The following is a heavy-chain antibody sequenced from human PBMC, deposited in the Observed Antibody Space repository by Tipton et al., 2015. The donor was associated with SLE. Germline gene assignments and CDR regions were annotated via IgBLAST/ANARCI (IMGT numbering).Heavy chain of an antibody. V-gene: IGHV4-39*07. CDR3: ARVGVTLYYYYMDV. J-gene: IGHJ6*03. CDR1: GGSISSSSYY. D-gene: IGHD3-16*01. CDR2: IYYSGST. Sequence: TLSLTCTVSGGSISSSSYYLGWIRQPPGKGLEYIGSIYYSGSTYYNPSLKSRVTISVDTSKNQFSLKLSSVTAADTAVYYCARVGVTLYYYYMDVWGKGTTVTVSS.